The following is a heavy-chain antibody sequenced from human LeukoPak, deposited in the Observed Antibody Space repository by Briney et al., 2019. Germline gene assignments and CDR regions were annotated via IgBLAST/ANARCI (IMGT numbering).Heavy chain of an antibody. CDR1: GYSFTSYY. J-gene: IGHJ4*02. CDR3: AKGYYYDSSGYYPPEVPLDY. Sequence: ASVKVSCKASGYSFTSYYMHWVRQAPGQGLEWMGFINPSGSSAAYAQKFQGRLTMTRDMFTSTDYMELTSLTSDDTAVYYCAKGYYYDSSGYYPPEVPLDYWGQGSLVTVSS. D-gene: IGHD3-22*01. CDR2: INPSGSSA. V-gene: IGHV1-46*01.